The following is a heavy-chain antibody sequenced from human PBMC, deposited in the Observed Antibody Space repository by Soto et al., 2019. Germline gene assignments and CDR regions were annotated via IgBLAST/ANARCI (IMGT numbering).Heavy chain of an antibody. J-gene: IGHJ4*02. D-gene: IGHD6-19*01. V-gene: IGHV3-7*01. CDR1: GFTFSSYW. CDR2: IKQDGSEK. CDR3: ARGSGWYGYY. Sequence: EVQLAESGGGLVQPGGSLRLSCVASGFTFSSYWMSWVRQAPGKGLEWVANIKQDGSEKYYVDSVKGRFTISRDNAKNSVYLQMNTLRAEDTAVYYCARGSGWYGYYWGQGTLVTVSS.